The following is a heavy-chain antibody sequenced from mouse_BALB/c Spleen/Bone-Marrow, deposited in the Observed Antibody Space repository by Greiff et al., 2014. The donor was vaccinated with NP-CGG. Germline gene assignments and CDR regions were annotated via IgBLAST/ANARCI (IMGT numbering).Heavy chain of an antibody. V-gene: IGHV14-3*02. CDR1: GFNIKDTY. D-gene: IGHD4-1*01. J-gene: IGHJ4*01. CDR2: IDPANGNT. Sequence: EVQLQQSGAELVKPGASVKLSCTASGFNIKDTYMHWVKQRPEQGLEWIGRIDPANGNTKYDPKFQGKATITADTSSNTTYLQLSSLTSEDTAVYYCARWEYYAMDYWGQGTSVTVSS. CDR3: ARWEYYAMDY.